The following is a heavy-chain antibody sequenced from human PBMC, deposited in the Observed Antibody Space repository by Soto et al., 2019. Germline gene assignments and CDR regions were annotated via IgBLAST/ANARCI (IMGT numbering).Heavy chain of an antibody. Sequence: QVQLVQSGAEERQPGASVKVSCKASGYTFSTYAMHWVRRAPGQSLEWMGWFNGGNGNIKYSQKFEGRVTITTDTAASTAYMELNMLRSEDTAVYYCARGNVRGGCLDYWGQGTLVSVSS. J-gene: IGHJ4*02. CDR3: ARGNVRGGCLDY. D-gene: IGHD3-10*01. CDR1: GYTFSTYA. V-gene: IGHV1-3*05. CDR2: FNGGNGNI.